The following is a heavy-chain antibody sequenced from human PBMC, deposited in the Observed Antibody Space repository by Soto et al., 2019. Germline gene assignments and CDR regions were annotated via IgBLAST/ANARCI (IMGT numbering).Heavy chain of an antibody. V-gene: IGHV4-34*01. D-gene: IGHD2-2*01. CDR2: INHSGNT. J-gene: IGHJ5*02. CDR1: GASLSDNY. Sequence: SETLSLTCAVYGASLSDNYCNWLRQPPGKGLEWIGEINHSGNTNYNPSLRSRVTISIDTSKNQFSLKLSSVTAADTAVYYCARGGYCSSTSCRERSWFDPWGQGTLVTVSS. CDR3: ARGGYCSSTSCRERSWFDP.